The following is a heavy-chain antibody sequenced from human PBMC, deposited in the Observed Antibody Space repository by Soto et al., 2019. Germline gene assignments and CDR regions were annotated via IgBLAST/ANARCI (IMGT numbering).Heavy chain of an antibody. J-gene: IGHJ4*02. V-gene: IGHV5-10-1*01. Sequence: PGESLKISCKGFGYNFMKYWIIWVRQMPGKGLEWMGRIDPSDSYTNYSPSFQGHVTISADKSISTAYLQWSSLKASDTAMYYCERQARSDSSGYYNYWGQGTLVTVSS. CDR3: ERQARSDSSGYYNY. D-gene: IGHD3-22*01. CDR1: GYNFMKYW. CDR2: IDPSDSYT.